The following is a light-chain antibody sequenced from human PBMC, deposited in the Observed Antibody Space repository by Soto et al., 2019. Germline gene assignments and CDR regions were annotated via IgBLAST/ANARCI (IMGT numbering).Light chain of an antibody. CDR3: QQYEALVLS. Sequence: DIQMTQSPSSLSASVGDRVTITCQASQDINDYLNWYQQKPGKAPRLLIYDASNLETGVPPRFSGSGSGTDFTFTISSLQPEDIATYYCQQYEALVLSFGGGTTVEIK. J-gene: IGKJ4*01. CDR2: DAS. CDR1: QDINDY. V-gene: IGKV1-33*01.